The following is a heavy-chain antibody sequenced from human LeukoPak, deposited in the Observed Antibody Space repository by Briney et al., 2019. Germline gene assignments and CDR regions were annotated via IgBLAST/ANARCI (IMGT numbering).Heavy chain of an antibody. V-gene: IGHV3-74*01. Sequence: GGSLRLSCAASGFTFSGAWMHWVRQAPGKGLVWASRINNDGSTTRHADSVKGRFTISRDNARNTLYLQMNSLRVEDTAVYYCARVSGPGMNEYYHLWGQGTLVTVSS. D-gene: IGHD3-10*01. CDR2: INNDGSTT. CDR1: GFTFSGAW. J-gene: IGHJ1*01. CDR3: ARVSGPGMNEYYHL.